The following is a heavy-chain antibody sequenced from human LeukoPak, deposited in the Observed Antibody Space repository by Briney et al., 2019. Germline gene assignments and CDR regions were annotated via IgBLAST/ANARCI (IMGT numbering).Heavy chain of an antibody. CDR2: ITWNSGNT. D-gene: IGHD6-19*01. CDR1: GFTLDDYG. Sequence: PGGSLRLSCAVSGFTLDDYGMHWVRQAPGKGLEWVSGITWNSGNTSYADSVKGRFTISRDNAKNYLYLQMNSLGTEDSALYYCAKGHSSGWYADYGMDVWGQGTTVTVSS. CDR3: AKGHSSGWYADYGMDV. J-gene: IGHJ6*02. V-gene: IGHV3-9*01.